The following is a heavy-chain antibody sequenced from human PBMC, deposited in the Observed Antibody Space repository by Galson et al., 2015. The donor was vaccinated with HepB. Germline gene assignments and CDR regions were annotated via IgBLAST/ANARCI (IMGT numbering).Heavy chain of an antibody. CDR3: AKTRTMGEDAFDI. V-gene: IGHV3-21*01. D-gene: IGHD1-14*01. CDR2: ISARGSYI. CDR1: GFAFNTYT. J-gene: IGHJ3*02. Sequence: SLRLSCATSGFAFNTYTMNWVRQAPGKGLEWVSSISARGSYIYYADSVKGRFTISRDNAKNSPYLRMNSLRAEDTAVYYCAKTRTMGEDAFDIWGQGTRVTVSS.